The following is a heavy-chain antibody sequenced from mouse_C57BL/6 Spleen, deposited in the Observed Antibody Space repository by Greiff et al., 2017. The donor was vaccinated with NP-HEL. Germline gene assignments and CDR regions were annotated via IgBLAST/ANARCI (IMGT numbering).Heavy chain of an antibody. CDR1: GFTFSDYG. D-gene: IGHD2-4*01. J-gene: IGHJ4*01. CDR2: ISSGSSTI. V-gene: IGHV5-17*01. CDR3: ARFYDYDEGYAMDY. Sequence: VMLVESGGGLVKPGGSLKLSCAASGFTFSDYGMHWVRQAPEKGLEWVAYISSGSSTIYYADTVKGRFTISRDNAKNTLFLQMTSLRSEDTAMYYCARFYDYDEGYAMDYWGQGTSVTVSS.